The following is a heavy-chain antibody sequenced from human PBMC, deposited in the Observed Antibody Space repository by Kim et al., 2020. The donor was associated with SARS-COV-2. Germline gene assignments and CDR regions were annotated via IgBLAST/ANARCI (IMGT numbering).Heavy chain of an antibody. J-gene: IGHJ4*02. CDR3: ARDYASRVGAIGFDY. D-gene: IGHD1-26*01. Sequence: PPRKSRVTMSVDTSKTQFSLKLSSVTAADTAVYYCARDYASRVGAIGFDYWGQGTLVTVSS. V-gene: IGHV4-4*07.